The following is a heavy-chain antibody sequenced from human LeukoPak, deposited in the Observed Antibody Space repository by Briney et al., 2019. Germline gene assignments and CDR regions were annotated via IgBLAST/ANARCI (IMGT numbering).Heavy chain of an antibody. Sequence: GESLKISCKGSGYTFHSYWIAWVRQMPGKGLEWMGIIYPGDSDTRYSPSFQGQVTISADKSIRTAYLQWSSLKASDTAMYYCATSYTGAWKYWGQGTLVTVSS. V-gene: IGHV5-51*01. CDR3: ATSYTGAWKY. J-gene: IGHJ4*02. D-gene: IGHD6-19*01. CDR1: GYTFHSYW. CDR2: IYPGDSDT.